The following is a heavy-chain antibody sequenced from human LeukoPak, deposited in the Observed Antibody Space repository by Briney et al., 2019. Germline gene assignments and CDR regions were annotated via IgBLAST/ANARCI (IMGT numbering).Heavy chain of an antibody. D-gene: IGHD3-9*01. CDR2: IYYSGST. CDR3: ARGILTGYHRAPFDH. Sequence: SETLSLTCTVSGDPISSSSYYWGWIRQPPGKGLEWVGSIYYSGSTYYNPSLKSRVTISVDTSKNQFSLKLSSVTAADTAVYYCARGILTGYHRAPFDHWGQGTLVTVS. J-gene: IGHJ4*02. CDR1: GDPISSSSYY. V-gene: IGHV4-39*07.